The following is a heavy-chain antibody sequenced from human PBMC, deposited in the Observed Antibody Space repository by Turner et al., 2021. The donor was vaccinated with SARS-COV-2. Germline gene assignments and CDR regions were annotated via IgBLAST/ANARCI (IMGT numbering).Heavy chain of an antibody. CDR2: ISADNGNT. CDR3: AREPFTYYYDSSGNWFDP. Sequence: QVQLVQSGAEVKKPGASVKVSCKASGYTVASYGISWVRQAPGQGLEWMGWISADNGNTTYAQKLQGRVTMTTDTSTSTAYMELRSLRSDDTAVYYCAREPFTYYYDSSGNWFDPWGQGTLVTVSS. CDR1: GYTVASYG. V-gene: IGHV1-18*01. D-gene: IGHD3-22*01. J-gene: IGHJ5*02.